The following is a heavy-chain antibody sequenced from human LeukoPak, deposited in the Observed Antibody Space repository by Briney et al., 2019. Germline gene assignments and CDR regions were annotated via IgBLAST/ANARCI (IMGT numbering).Heavy chain of an antibody. D-gene: IGHD4-23*01. Sequence: ASVKISCKASGYTFTGYYMHWVRQAPGQGLEWMGWINPNSGGTNYAQKFQGRVTMTRDTSISTAYMELSRLRSDDTAVYYCARDPTTVVTPVAFDIWGQGTMVTVSS. J-gene: IGHJ3*02. CDR3: ARDPTTVVTPVAFDI. CDR1: GYTFTGYY. V-gene: IGHV1-2*02. CDR2: INPNSGGT.